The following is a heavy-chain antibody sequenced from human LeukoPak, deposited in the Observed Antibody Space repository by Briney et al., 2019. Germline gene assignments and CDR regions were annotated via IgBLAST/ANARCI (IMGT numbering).Heavy chain of an antibody. CDR3: ARQAAALTEVDY. CDR2: IYHSGST. D-gene: IGHD6-13*01. Sequence: SETLSLTCTVSGGSISSGGYYWSWIRQPPGKGLEWIGYIYHSGSTYYNPSLKSRVTISVDRSKNQFSLKLSSVTAADTAVYYCARQAAALTEVDYWGQGTLVTVSS. V-gene: IGHV4-30-2*01. J-gene: IGHJ4*02. CDR1: GGSISSGGYY.